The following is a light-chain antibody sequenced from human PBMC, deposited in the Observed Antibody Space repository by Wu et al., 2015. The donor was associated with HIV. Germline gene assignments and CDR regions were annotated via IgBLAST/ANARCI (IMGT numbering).Light chain of an antibody. CDR1: ESLSDR. V-gene: IGKV1-5*03. CDR2: WAS. Sequence: DIQMTQSPSTLSASVGERVTITCRASESLSDRLAWYQQKPGKAPQLLIYWASTLENGAPSRFSGSGPETEFTLTITSLQPDDVATYYCQQYTSYSAWTFGQGTKVEIK. J-gene: IGKJ1*01. CDR3: QQYTSYSAWT.